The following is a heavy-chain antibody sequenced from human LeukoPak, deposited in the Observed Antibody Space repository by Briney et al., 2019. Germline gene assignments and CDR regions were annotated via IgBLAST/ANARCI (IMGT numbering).Heavy chain of an antibody. J-gene: IGHJ4*02. V-gene: IGHV4-59*01. CDR3: ARVGYDSSGSYKMDY. Sequence: SETLSLTCTVSGGSLSSYYWSWLRQPPGKGLEWIGYIYYSGSTNYNPSLKSRVTISVDTSKNQFSLKLSSVTAADTAVYYCARVGYDSSGSYKMDYWGQGTLVTVSS. D-gene: IGHD3-22*01. CDR1: GGSLSSYY. CDR2: IYYSGST.